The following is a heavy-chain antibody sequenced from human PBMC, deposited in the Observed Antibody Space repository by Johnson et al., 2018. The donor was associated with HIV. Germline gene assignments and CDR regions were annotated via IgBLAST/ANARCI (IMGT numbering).Heavy chain of an antibody. CDR3: ARIAARGAFDI. CDR1: GFTVSSNY. Sequence: VQLVESGGGLVQPGGSLRLSCAASGFTVSSNYMSWVRQAPGKGLEWVSVIFSGGSTYYAGSVHGRFTISRDNSKNTLYLQMNSLRAGDTAVYYCARIAARGAFDIWGQGTMVTVSS. J-gene: IGHJ3*02. CDR2: IFSGGST. D-gene: IGHD6-13*01. V-gene: IGHV3-66*01.